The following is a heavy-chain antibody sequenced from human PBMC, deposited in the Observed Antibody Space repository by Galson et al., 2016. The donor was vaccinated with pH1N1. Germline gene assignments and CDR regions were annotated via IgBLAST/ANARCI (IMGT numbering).Heavy chain of an antibody. CDR1: GFTFNNYA. CDR3: ARVFEEYFLYGMDV. J-gene: IGHJ6*02. V-gene: IGHV3-30*03. D-gene: IGHD2/OR15-2a*01. CDR2: VSYDGKNK. Sequence: SLRLSCAASGFTFNNYAMSWVRQAPGKGLAWVAVVSYDGKNKYLADSVKGRFTISRDNSKNTVYLQMNSLGPDDTAVYYCARVFEEYFLYGMDVWGQGTTVTVSS.